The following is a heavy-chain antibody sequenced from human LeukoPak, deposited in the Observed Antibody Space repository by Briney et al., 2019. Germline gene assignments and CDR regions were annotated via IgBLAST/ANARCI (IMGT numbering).Heavy chain of an antibody. V-gene: IGHV4-39*01. D-gene: IGHD3-10*01. CDR3: AILVRGSGSYKFAFDP. CDR2: IYYSGST. CDR1: GGSISSSGYY. J-gene: IGHJ5*02. Sequence: PSETLSLTCTVSGGSISSSGYYWGWIRQPPGKGLEWIGSIYYSGSTYYNPSLKSRVSISVDTSKNQFSLKLSSVTAADTAVYYCAILVRGSGSYKFAFDPWGQGTLVTVSS.